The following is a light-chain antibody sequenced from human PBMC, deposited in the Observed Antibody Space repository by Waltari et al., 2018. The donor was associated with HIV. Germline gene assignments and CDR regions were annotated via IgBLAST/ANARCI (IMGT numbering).Light chain of an antibody. CDR3: QSYDSSLRASV. CDR1: RSNIGAGYF. Sequence: QSALTQPPSVSGAPGQRVTISCTGNRSNIGAGYFVHWYRHLPGTAPKLLVYGDINRPSGVPDRFSGSKSGTSASLVITGLQAEDEADYYCQSYDSSLRASVFGGGTKLTVL. V-gene: IGLV1-40*01. CDR2: GDI. J-gene: IGLJ2*01.